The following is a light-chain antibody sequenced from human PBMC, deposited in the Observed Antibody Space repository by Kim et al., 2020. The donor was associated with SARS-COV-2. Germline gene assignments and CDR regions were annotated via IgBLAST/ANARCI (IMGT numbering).Light chain of an antibody. CDR3: QQYNSYPLT. V-gene: IGKV1-8*01. Sequence: AIRMTQSPSSLSASIGNRVTITCRASQDISTYLAWYQQKPGKAPKLLIYAASTLQSGLPSRFNGSGSGTDFTLTVSCLQSEDFATYFCQQYNSYPLTFGGGTKLEI. J-gene: IGKJ4*01. CDR1: QDISTY. CDR2: AAS.